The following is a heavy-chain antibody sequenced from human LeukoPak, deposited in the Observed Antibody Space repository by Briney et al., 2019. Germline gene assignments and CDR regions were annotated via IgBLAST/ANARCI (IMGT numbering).Heavy chain of an antibody. Sequence: SETLSLTCTVSGGSISSGDYYWSWIRQPPGKGLEWIGYIYYSGSTNYNPSLKSRVTISVDTSKNQFSLKLSSVTAADTAVYYCARIRGFGELFMGDWGQGTLVTVSS. CDR3: ARIRGFGELFMGD. V-gene: IGHV4-61*08. D-gene: IGHD3-10*01. CDR2: IYYSGST. CDR1: GGSISSGDYY. J-gene: IGHJ4*02.